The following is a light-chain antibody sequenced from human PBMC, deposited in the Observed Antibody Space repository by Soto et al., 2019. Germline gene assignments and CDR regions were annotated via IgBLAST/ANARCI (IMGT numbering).Light chain of an antibody. V-gene: IGLV2-14*01. J-gene: IGLJ1*01. Sequence: QSVLTQPASVSGSPGQSITIACTGTSSDIGGYNFVSWYQQHPGKAPKLLIYVVGNRPSGVSNRFSGSKSGNTASLTISGLQAEDEAHYYCNSYRTVSTYVFGTGTKLTVL. CDR2: VVG. CDR1: SSDIGGYNF. CDR3: NSYRTVSTYV.